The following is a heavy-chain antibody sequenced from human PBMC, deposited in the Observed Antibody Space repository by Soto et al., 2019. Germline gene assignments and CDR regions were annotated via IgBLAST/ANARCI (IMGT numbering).Heavy chain of an antibody. CDR2: ISSSSYI. CDR1: GFTFSSYS. CDR3: ARDSIAARRRGDY. V-gene: IGHV3-21*01. D-gene: IGHD6-6*01. Sequence: EVQLVESGGGLVKPGGSLRLSCAASGFTFSSYSMNWVRQAPGKGLEWVSSISSSSYIYYADSVKGRFTISRDNAKNSLYLQMNSLRAEDTAVYYCARDSIAARRRGDYWGQGTLVTVSS. J-gene: IGHJ4*02.